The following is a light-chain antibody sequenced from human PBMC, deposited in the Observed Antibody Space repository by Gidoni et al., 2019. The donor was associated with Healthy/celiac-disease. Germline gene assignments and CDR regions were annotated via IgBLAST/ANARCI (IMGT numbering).Light chain of an antibody. J-gene: IGLJ2*01. Sequence: QSVLTQPHSVSAAPGQKVTISCSGSSSNIGNNYVSWYQQLPGTAPKLLIYDNNKRPSGIPDRFSGSKSGTSATLGITGLQTGDEADYYCGTWDSSLSVVFGGVTKLTVL. CDR2: DNN. V-gene: IGLV1-51*01. CDR3: GTWDSSLSVV. CDR1: SSNIGNNY.